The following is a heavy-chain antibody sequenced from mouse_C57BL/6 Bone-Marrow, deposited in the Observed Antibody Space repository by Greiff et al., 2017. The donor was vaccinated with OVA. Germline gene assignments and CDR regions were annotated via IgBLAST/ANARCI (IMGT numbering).Heavy chain of an antibody. Sequence: VQLQQPGAELVKPGASVKLSCKASGYTFTSYWMHWVKQRPGQGLEWIGMIHPNSGSTNYNEKFKSKATLTVDKSSSTAYMQLSSLTSEDSAVYYCARGVVAGDWYFDVWGTGTTVTVSS. CDR3: ARGVVAGDWYFDV. CDR1: GYTFTSYW. CDR2: IHPNSGST. V-gene: IGHV1-64*01. J-gene: IGHJ1*03. D-gene: IGHD1-1*01.